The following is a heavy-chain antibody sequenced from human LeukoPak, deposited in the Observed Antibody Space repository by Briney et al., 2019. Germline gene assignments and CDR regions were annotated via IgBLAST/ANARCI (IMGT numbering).Heavy chain of an antibody. V-gene: IGHV3-23*01. Sequence: GGSLRLSCAASGFTFVSYAMSWVRQAPGKGLEWVSAISGSGGTTFYADSVNGRFTISRDNSKNTLYLQMNSLRAEDTAVYYCAKDRLYSQHWGQGTLVTVSS. CDR2: ISGSGGTT. J-gene: IGHJ1*01. D-gene: IGHD6-25*01. CDR3: AKDRLYSQH. CDR1: GFTFVSYA.